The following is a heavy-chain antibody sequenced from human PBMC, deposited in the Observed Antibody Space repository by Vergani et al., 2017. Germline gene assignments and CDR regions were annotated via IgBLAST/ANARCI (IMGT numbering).Heavy chain of an antibody. CDR3: ARRGIVVVPAAIRAFDY. CDR1: GGSFSGYY. J-gene: IGHJ4*02. V-gene: IGHV4-34*01. Sequence: QVQLQQWGAGLLKPSETLSLTCAVYGGSFSGYYWSWIRQPPGKGLEWIGEINHSGSTNYNPSLKSRVTISVDTSKNQFSLKLSSVTAAVTAVYYCARRGIVVVPAAIRAFDYWGQGTLVTVSS. D-gene: IGHD2-2*02. CDR2: INHSGST.